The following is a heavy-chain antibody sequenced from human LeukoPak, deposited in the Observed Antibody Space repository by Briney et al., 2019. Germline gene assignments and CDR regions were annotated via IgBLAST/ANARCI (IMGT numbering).Heavy chain of an antibody. V-gene: IGHV4-59*08. Sequence: RSSETLSRTCTVSGGSISGYYWSWIRQPPGKGLEWIGFIYYSGSTKYNPSLKSRVTISVDTSKNQFSLKLTSVTAADTAVYYCARYGSGSYSDDHFQHWGQGTLVTVSS. CDR1: GGSISGYY. D-gene: IGHD3-10*01. CDR3: ARYGSGSYSDDHFQH. J-gene: IGHJ1*01. CDR2: IYYSGST.